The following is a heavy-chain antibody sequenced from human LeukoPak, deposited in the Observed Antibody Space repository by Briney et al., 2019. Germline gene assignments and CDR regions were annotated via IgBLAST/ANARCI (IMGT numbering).Heavy chain of an antibody. D-gene: IGHD3-10*01. CDR2: INPSRGST. CDR1: GYTFTYYY. Sequence: ASVKVSCKSSGYTFTYYYIHWVRQAPGQGLEWMGIINPSRGSTTYAQEFPGRVTLTSATSTSTVYLELRRLRSDDMAVYYCARSPSSSGSLFYFDYWGQGTLVTVSS. J-gene: IGHJ4*02. CDR3: ARSPSSSGSLFYFDY. V-gene: IGHV1-46*01.